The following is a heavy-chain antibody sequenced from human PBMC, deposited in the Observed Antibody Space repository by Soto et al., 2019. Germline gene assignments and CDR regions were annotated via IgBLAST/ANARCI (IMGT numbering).Heavy chain of an antibody. D-gene: IGHD3-10*01. CDR1: GYTFTSYD. Sequence: QVQLVQSGAEVKKPGASVKVSCKASGYTFTSYDINWVRQATGQGLEWMGWMNPNSGNTGYAQKFQGRVTMTRNTSISTACREVGSLRSEATAGYYCARAILGGFGDPWEGDAFDIWGQGTMVIVSS. V-gene: IGHV1-8*01. CDR2: MNPNSGNT. J-gene: IGHJ3*02. CDR3: ARAILGGFGDPWEGDAFDI.